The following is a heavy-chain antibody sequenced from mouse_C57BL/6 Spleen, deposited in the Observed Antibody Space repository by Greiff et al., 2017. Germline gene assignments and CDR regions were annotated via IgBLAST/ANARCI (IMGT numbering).Heavy chain of an antibody. Sequence: QVQLQQSGAELVRPGTSVKMSCKASGYTFTNYWMGWVKQRPGHGLEWIGNIYPGGGYTNYNEKFKGKATLTVDKSSSTAYMQLSRLTSEDSAVYYCARRSYDCRYFDVWGTGTTVTVSS. D-gene: IGHD2-13*01. J-gene: IGHJ1*03. CDR2: IYPGGGYT. CDR1: GYTFTNYW. CDR3: ARRSYDCRYFDV. V-gene: IGHV1-63*01.